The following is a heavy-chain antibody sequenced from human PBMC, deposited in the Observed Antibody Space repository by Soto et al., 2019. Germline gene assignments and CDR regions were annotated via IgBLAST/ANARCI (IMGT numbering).Heavy chain of an antibody. Sequence: EVQLLDSGGGLVQPGGSLRLSCAASGFMFSCCAMSWVRQAPGKGLEWVSTIHGDGDYSHYTDSVEGRFTISRDNSRNTLYLQMDSLRADDTATYYFAKNRGAGNYASGSFAVWGRGTLVAVSS. V-gene: IGHV3-23*01. CDR1: GFMFSCCA. D-gene: IGHD2-2*01. J-gene: IGHJ2*01. CDR2: IHGDGDYS. CDR3: AKNRGAGNYASGSFAV.